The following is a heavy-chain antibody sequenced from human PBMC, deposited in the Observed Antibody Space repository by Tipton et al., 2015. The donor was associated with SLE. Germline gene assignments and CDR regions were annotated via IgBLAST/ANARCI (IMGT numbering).Heavy chain of an antibody. V-gene: IGHV4-34*01. D-gene: IGHD3-3*01. CDR3: AVRDFWSPKGAFDI. J-gene: IGHJ3*02. CDR2: INHSGST. CDR1: GGSFSGYY. Sequence: TLSLTCAVYGGSFSGYYWSWIRQPPGKGLEWIGEINHSGSTNYNPSLKSRVTISVDTSKNQFSLKLSSVTAADTAVYHCAVRDFWSPKGAFDIWGQGTMVTVSS.